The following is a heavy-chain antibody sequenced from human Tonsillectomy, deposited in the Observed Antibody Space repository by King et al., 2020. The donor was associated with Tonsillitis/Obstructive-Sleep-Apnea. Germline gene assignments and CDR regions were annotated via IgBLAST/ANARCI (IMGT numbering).Heavy chain of an antibody. CDR2: INHSGST. CDR3: ARGGFSRDLNCSGGSCYSSPGVFDY. CDR1: GGSFSGYY. J-gene: IGHJ4*02. D-gene: IGHD2-15*01. Sequence: VQLQQWGAGLLKPSETLSLPCAVYGGSFSGYYWSWIRQPPGKGLEWIGEINHSGSTNYNPSLKSRVTISVDTSKNQFSLRLSSVTAADTAVYYCARGGFSRDLNCSGGSCYSSPGVFDYWGQGTLVTVSS. V-gene: IGHV4-34*01.